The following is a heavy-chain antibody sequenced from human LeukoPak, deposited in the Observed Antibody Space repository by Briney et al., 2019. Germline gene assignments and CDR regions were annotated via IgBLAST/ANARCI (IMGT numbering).Heavy chain of an antibody. D-gene: IGHD5-18*01. J-gene: IGHJ4*02. CDR2: IYYSGST. CDR1: GGSISSYY. CDR3: ARGGYSYGFDNFDF. Sequence: SETLTLTCTVSGGSISSYYWSWIRQPPGKGLEWIGYIYYSGSTNYNPSLKSRVTLSVDTSQNQFSLKLSSVTAADTAVYYCARGGYSYGFDNFDFWGQGTLVTVSS. V-gene: IGHV4-59*01.